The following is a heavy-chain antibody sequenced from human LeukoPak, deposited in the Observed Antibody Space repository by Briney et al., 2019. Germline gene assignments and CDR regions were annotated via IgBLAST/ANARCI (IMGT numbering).Heavy chain of an antibody. D-gene: IGHD2-8*01. CDR3: ARARMVYAIMNY. CDR2: MNPNSGNT. J-gene: IGHJ4*02. V-gene: IGHV1-8*01. Sequence: ASVKVSCKASGYTFTSYDINWVRQATGQGLEWMGWMNPNSGNTGYAQKFQGRVTMTRNTSISTAYMELSSLRSKDTAVYYCARARMVYAIMNYWGQGTLVTVSS. CDR1: GYTFTSYD.